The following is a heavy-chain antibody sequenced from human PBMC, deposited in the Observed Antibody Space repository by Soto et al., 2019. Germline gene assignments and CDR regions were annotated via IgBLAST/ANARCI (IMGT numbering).Heavy chain of an antibody. Sequence: SETLSVTCTVSCGSISSGGYYWSWIRQHPGKGLEWVGYIYYSGSTYYNPSLKSRVTISVDTSKNQFSLKLSSVTAADTAVYYCARARYYDFWSGYSPSYYCYYMYVWGKGTTVTVSS. CDR3: ARARYYDFWSGYSPSYYCYYMYV. CDR2: IYYSGST. J-gene: IGHJ6*03. D-gene: IGHD3-3*01. V-gene: IGHV4-31*03. CDR1: CGSISSGGYY.